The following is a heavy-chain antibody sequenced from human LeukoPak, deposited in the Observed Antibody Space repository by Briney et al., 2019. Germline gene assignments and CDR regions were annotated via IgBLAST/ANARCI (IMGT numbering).Heavy chain of an antibody. J-gene: IGHJ4*02. V-gene: IGHV4-59*01. D-gene: IGHD5-18*01. CDR1: GGSISSYC. CDR2: IDYSGST. CDR3: ARACRGGYSPLVDY. Sequence: PSPTQSLTWPVSGGSISSYCCSWARHHPGEGRGWLGFIDYSGSTNYNPYLKSRVTILVDTPKNQFSQKLSSVTAADTAVYYRARACRGGYSPLVDYWGRGTLVTVSS.